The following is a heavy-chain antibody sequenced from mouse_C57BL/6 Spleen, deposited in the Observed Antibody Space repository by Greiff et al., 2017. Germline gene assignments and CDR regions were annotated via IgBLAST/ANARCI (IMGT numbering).Heavy chain of an antibody. V-gene: IGHV1-82*01. Sequence: VKLMESGPELVKPGASVKISCKASGYAFSSSWMNWVKQRPGKGLEWIGRIYPGDGDTNYNGKFKGKATLTADKSSSTAYMQLSSLTSEDSAVYFCATGYAMDYWGQGTSVTVSS. CDR1: GYAFSSSW. CDR3: ATGYAMDY. J-gene: IGHJ4*01. CDR2: IYPGDGDT.